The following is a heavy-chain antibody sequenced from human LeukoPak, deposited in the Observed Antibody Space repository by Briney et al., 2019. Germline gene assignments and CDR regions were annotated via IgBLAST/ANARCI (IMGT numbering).Heavy chain of an antibody. CDR3: ARGVIAAAGINYYYYYMDV. Sequence: PSETLSLTCAVYGGSFSGYYWSWIRQPPGKGLEWIGEINHSGSTNYNPSLKSRVTISVDTSKNQFSLKLSSVTAADPAVYYCARGVIAAAGINYYYYYMDVWGKGTTVTVSS. J-gene: IGHJ6*03. D-gene: IGHD6-13*01. V-gene: IGHV4-34*01. CDR2: INHSGST. CDR1: GGSFSGYY.